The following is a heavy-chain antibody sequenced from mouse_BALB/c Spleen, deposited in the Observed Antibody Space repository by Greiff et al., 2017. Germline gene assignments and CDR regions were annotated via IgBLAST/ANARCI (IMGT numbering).Heavy chain of an antibody. D-gene: IGHD4-1*01. CDR1: GFTFSSYG. CDR3: ARSWDGGYFDY. J-gene: IGHJ2*01. Sequence: EVMLVESGGDLVKPGGSLKPSCAASGFTFSSYGMSWVRQTPDKRLEWVATISSGGSYTYYPDSVKGRFTISRDNAKNTLYLQMSSLKSEDTAMYYCARSWDGGYFDYWGQGTTLTVSS. V-gene: IGHV5-6*01. CDR2: ISSGGSYT.